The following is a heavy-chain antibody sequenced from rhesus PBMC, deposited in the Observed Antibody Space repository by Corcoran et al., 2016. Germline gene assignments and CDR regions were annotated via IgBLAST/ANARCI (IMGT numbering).Heavy chain of an antibody. Sequence: QVQLVQSGAEVKKPGSSVKVSCKASGYTFTDYYMHWVRQATRQGLEWMGWTNPYKGNTNYAQKFQGRVTMTRDTSTSTAYIELSSLRSEDTAVYYCARLMEVADVWGPGVLVTVSS. D-gene: IGHD2-33*01. CDR1: GYTFTDYY. J-gene: IGHJ5-1*01. CDR3: ARLMEVADV. CDR2: TNPYKGNT. V-gene: IGHV1S2*01.